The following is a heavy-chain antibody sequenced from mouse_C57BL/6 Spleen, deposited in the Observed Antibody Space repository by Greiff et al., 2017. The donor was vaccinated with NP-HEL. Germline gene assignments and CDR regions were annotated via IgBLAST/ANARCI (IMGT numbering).Heavy chain of an antibody. J-gene: IGHJ1*03. CDR3: ARENGRTLYFDV. CDR1: GFTFSSYA. D-gene: IGHD1-1*01. V-gene: IGHV5-4*01. CDR2: ISDGGSYT. Sequence: EVKLVESGGGLVKPGGSLKLSCAASGFTFSSYAMSWVRQTPEKRLEWVATISDGGSYTYYPDNVKGRFTISRDNAKNNLYLQMSHLKSEDTAMYYCARENGRTLYFDVWGTGTTVTVSS.